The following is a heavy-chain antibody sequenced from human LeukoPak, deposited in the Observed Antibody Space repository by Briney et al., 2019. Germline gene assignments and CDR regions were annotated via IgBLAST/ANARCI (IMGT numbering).Heavy chain of an antibody. CDR2: IYHSGST. CDR1: GGSISSSNW. J-gene: IGHJ6*02. CDR3: ARLMYSSGWYGVYGMDV. V-gene: IGHV4-4*02. D-gene: IGHD6-19*01. Sequence: PSETLSLTCAVSGGSISSSNWWSWVRQPPGKGLEWIGEIYHSGSTNYNPSLKSRVTISVDKSKNQFSLKLSSVTAADTAVYYCARLMYSSGWYGVYGMDVWGQGTTVTVSS.